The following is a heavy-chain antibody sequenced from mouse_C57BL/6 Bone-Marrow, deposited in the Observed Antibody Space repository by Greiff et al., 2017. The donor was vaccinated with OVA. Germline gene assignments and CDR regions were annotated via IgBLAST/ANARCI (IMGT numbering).Heavy chain of an antibody. D-gene: IGHD1-1*01. CDR1: GFTFSNYW. J-gene: IGHJ3*01. CDR2: IRLKSDNYAT. V-gene: IGHV6-3*01. CDR3: TIYGSSSWFAY. Sequence: EVQLQESGGGLVQPGGSMKLSCVASGFTFSNYWMNWVRQSPEKGLEWVAQIRLKSDNYATHYAESVKGRFTISRDDSKSSVYLQMNNLRAEDTGIYYCTIYGSSSWFAYWGQGTLVTVSA.